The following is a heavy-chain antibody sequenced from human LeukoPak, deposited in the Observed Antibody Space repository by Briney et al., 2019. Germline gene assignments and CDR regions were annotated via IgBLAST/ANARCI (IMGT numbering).Heavy chain of an antibody. CDR1: GFTFSHYP. D-gene: IGHD1-14*01. Sequence: GRSLRLSCAASGFTFSHYPMHWVRQAPGKGLEWVASISHDGSATYYADSVKGRFTISRDNSNATLYLQMNSLRAEDTAVYYCARNQRRLDYSGQGTLVTVSS. CDR3: ARNQRRLDY. V-gene: IGHV3-30*04. J-gene: IGHJ4*02. CDR2: ISHDGSAT.